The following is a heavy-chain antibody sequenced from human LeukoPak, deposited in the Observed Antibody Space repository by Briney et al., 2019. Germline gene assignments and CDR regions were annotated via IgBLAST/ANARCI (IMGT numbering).Heavy chain of an antibody. J-gene: IGHJ5*02. CDR2: INHSGST. CDR3: ARYTMVRGVTGLNWFDP. CDR1: GGSFSGYY. V-gene: IGHV4-34*01. Sequence: SETLSLTCAVYGGSFSGYYWSWIRQPPGKGLEWIGEINHSGSTYYNPSLKSRVTISVDTSKNQFSLKLSSVTAADTAVYYCARYTMVRGVTGLNWFDPWGQGTLVTVSS. D-gene: IGHD3-10*01.